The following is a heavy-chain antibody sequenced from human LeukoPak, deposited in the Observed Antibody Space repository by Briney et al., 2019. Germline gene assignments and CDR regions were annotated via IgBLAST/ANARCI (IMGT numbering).Heavy chain of an antibody. D-gene: IGHD3-9*01. CDR1: GYTFTDYY. CDR2: INPNSGGT. CDR3: ARDGASSYYDILTGYYSRAAPYAFDI. V-gene: IGHV1-2*02. Sequence: ASVKVSCKASGYTFTDYYIHWVRQAPGQGLEWMGWINPNSGGTNYAQKFQGRVAMTRDTSISTAYMELSRLRSDDTAVYYCARDGASSYYDILTGYYSRAAPYAFDIWGQGTMVTVSS. J-gene: IGHJ3*02.